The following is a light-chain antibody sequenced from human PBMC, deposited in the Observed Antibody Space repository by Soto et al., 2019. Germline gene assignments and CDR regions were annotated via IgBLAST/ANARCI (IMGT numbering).Light chain of an antibody. CDR1: QGFSSW. CDR2: AAS. Sequence: DCRISQARSSVSASVGERVTMASRVSQGFSSWVAWFQQKPEIAPKSLIYAASSLQSGVPSRFSGSGSGTDFTLTISSLQPGGVATHYWQHYNRFSWPCGQGTKVDIK. V-gene: IGKV1D-16*01. J-gene: IGKJ1*01. CDR3: QHYNRFSWP.